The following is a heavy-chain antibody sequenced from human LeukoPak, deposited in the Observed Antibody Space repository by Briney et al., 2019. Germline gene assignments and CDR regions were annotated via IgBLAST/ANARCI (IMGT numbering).Heavy chain of an antibody. CDR1: GYSISSGYY. CDR3: ARREDIVLVPSHAFDI. CDR2: IYHSGST. D-gene: IGHD2-2*01. J-gene: IGHJ3*02. Sequence: PSETLSLTCTVSGYSISSGYYWGWIRQPPGQGLEWIGSIYHSGSTYYNPSLKSRVTISVDTSKNQFSLRLSSVTAADTAVYYCARREDIVLVPSHAFDIWGQGTKVIVSS. V-gene: IGHV4-38-2*02.